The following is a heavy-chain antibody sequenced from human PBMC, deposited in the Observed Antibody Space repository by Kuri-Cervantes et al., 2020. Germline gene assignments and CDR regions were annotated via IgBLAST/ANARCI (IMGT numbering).Heavy chain of an antibody. CDR3: ARSRRLDFLDY. V-gene: IGHV4-39*01. Sequence: SETLSLTCIVSGGSISNSNYYWGWIRQPPGKGLEWIGSIYYSGSTYYNPSLKSRVTISIDTSKNQFSLKLSSVTAADTAVYYCARSRRLDFLDYWGQGTLVTVSS. CDR2: IYYSGST. CDR1: GGSISNSNYY. D-gene: IGHD2/OR15-2a*01. J-gene: IGHJ4*02.